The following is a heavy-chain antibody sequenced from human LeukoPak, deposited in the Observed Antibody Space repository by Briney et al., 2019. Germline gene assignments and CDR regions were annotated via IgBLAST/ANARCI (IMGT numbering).Heavy chain of an antibody. CDR3: ARESYSSSWYSPYFDY. CDR2: IYYSGST. Sequence: SETLTLTCTVSGGSISSYYWSWIRQPPGKGLEWIGYIYYSGSTNYNPSLKSRVTISVDTSKNQFSLKLSSVTAADTAVYYCARESYSSSWYSPYFDYWGQGTLVTVSS. V-gene: IGHV4-59*01. CDR1: GGSISSYY. J-gene: IGHJ4*02. D-gene: IGHD6-13*01.